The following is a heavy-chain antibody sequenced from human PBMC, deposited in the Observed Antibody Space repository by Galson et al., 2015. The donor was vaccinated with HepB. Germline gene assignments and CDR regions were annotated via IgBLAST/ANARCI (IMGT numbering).Heavy chain of an antibody. CDR2: IIPIFGTA. J-gene: IGHJ4*02. D-gene: IGHD2-15*01. V-gene: IGHV1-69*13. CDR3: ARGVGDIGARAYGY. CDR1: GGTFSSYA. Sequence: SVKVSCKASGGTFSSYAISWVRQAPGQGLEWMGGIIPIFGTANYAQKFQGRVTITADESTGTAYMELSSLRSEDTAVYYCARGVGDIGARAYGYWGQGTLVTVSS.